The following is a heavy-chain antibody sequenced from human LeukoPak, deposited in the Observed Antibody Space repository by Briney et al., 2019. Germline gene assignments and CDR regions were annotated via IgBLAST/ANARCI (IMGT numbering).Heavy chain of an antibody. J-gene: IGHJ4*02. D-gene: IGHD1-7*01. Sequence: GGSLRLSCAASGFTFSSCWMHWVRQAPGKGLVWVSRINSDGSSTSYADSVKGRFTISRDNAKNTLYLQMNSLRAEDTAVYYCAREETGTDFDYWGQGTLVTVSS. CDR2: INSDGSST. V-gene: IGHV3-74*01. CDR3: AREETGTDFDY. CDR1: GFTFSSCW.